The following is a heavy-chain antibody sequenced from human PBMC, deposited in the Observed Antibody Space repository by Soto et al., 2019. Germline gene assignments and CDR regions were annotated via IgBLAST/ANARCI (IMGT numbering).Heavy chain of an antibody. CDR1: GFTFSGYS. D-gene: IGHD1-26*01. V-gene: IGHV3-48*02. J-gene: IGHJ4*02. CDR2: ITPSSTTI. Sequence: EVQLVESGGGFVQPGGSLRLSCAASGFTFSGYSMNWVRQAPGKGLEWILYITPSSTTIYYADSVKGRFTISRDNAKNSLYLQMNSLRDEDTAVYYCATNSAREAGWGQGTLVTVSS. CDR3: ATNSAREAG.